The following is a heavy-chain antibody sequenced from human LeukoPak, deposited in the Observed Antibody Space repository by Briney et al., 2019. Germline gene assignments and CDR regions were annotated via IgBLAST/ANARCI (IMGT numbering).Heavy chain of an antibody. Sequence: PGASLRLSYAASGFTFSSYAMSWVRQAPGKGLEWVSAISGSGGSTYYADSVKGRFTISRDNSKNTLYLQMNSLRAEDTAVYYCAKDGTVVTLYYFDYWGQGTLVTVSS. CDR1: GFTFSSYA. J-gene: IGHJ4*02. V-gene: IGHV3-23*01. CDR3: AKDGTVVTLYYFDY. D-gene: IGHD4-23*01. CDR2: ISGSGGST.